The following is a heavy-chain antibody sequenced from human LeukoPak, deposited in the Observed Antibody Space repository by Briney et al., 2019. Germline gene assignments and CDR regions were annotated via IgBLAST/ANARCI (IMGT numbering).Heavy chain of an antibody. J-gene: IGHJ4*02. V-gene: IGHV3-23*01. CDR3: ARDTLGAYDSNGYYHGY. CDR2: LSNIGSST. D-gene: IGHD3-22*01. CDR1: GFTFSSYA. Sequence: GGSLRLSCAASGFTFSSYAMSWVRQAPGKGLEWVSALSNIGSSTSYADSVKGRFTISRDNSKNTLYLQMNSLRAEDTAVYYCARDTLGAYDSNGYYHGYWGQGTLVTVSS.